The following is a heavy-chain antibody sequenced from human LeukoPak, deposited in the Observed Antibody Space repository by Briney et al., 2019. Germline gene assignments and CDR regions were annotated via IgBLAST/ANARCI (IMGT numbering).Heavy chain of an antibody. Sequence: PGGSLRLSCAAPGFTFSDYAMSWVRQAPGKGLEWVSVISGSGGSTYYADSVKGRFTISRDNSKNTLYLQMSSLSAEDTAVYFCANRGFSGSLDNWGQGTLVTVSS. CDR2: ISGSGGST. CDR3: ANRGFSGSLDN. D-gene: IGHD5-12*01. CDR1: GFTFSDYA. V-gene: IGHV3-23*01. J-gene: IGHJ4*02.